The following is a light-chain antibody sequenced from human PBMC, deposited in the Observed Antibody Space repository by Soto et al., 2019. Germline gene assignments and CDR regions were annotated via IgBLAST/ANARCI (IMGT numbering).Light chain of an antibody. V-gene: IGLV7-46*01. J-gene: IGLJ3*02. CDR3: LLSYSGAQV. Sequence: QAVVTQEPSLTVSPGGTVTLTCGSSTGAVTTGHYPYWFQQKPGQAPRPLIYDTTNKHSWTPARFSGSLLGGKAALTLAGAQHEDDAEYYFLLSYSGAQVFGGGTKLTVL. CDR1: TGAVTTGHY. CDR2: DTT.